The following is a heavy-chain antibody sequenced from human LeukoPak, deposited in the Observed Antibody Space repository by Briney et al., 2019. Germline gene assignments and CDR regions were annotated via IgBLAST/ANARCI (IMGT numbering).Heavy chain of an antibody. J-gene: IGHJ4*02. V-gene: IGHV4-59*08. Sequence: PSETLSLTCTVSGGSLRSYYWGCSLQPPGKGLEWIGYISYSGSTNYNPSLKSRVTISLDTSKTQFFLKLSSVTAADTAVYYCARGDIAGDFDYWGQGALVTVSS. CDR2: ISYSGST. CDR1: GGSLRSYY. D-gene: IGHD6-13*01. CDR3: ARGDIAGDFDY.